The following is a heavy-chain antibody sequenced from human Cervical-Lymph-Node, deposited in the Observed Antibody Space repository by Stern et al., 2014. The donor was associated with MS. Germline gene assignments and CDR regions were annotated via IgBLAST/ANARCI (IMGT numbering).Heavy chain of an antibody. CDR3: AHSPITGGGLRFDY. CDR2: IYWDDDK. J-gene: IGHJ4*02. Sequence: QVTLRESGPTVVKPTETLTLTCTLSGISLTSIGVGVGWIRLPPGKALEWLSLIYWDDDKRYSPSLKSRLTITKDASKNQVVLTLTNVDPADTATYFCAHSPITGGGLRFDYWGQGTLVTVSS. D-gene: IGHD1-20*01. V-gene: IGHV2-5*02. CDR1: GISLTSIGVG.